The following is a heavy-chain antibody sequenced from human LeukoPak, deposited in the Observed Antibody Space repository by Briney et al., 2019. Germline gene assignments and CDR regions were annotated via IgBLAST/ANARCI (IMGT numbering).Heavy chain of an antibody. J-gene: IGHJ6*03. V-gene: IGHV4-4*07. CDR2: IYTSGST. D-gene: IGHD6-13*01. CDR3: ARTTEAHSWRTRYYDYYMDV. Sequence: SETLSLTCTVSGGSISNYYWSWIRQPAGKGLEWIGRIYTSGSTNYNTSLKSRATISVDTSKNQFSLKLSSVTAADTAVYYCARTTEAHSWRTRYYDYYMDVWGKGTTVTVSS. CDR1: GGSISNYY.